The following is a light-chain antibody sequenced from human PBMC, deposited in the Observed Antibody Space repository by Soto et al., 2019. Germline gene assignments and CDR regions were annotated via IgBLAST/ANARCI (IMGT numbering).Light chain of an antibody. CDR2: EVS. CDR3: SSSAGIYHYLV. V-gene: IGLV2-14*01. Sequence: QSVLTQPASVSGSPGQSISISCTGTNSDVGGYNYVSWYQQHPGKAPELMIYEVSHRPSGVSNRFSGSKSDNTASLTISGLQAEDEADYYCSSSAGIYHYLVFGGGTKVTVL. CDR1: NSDVGGYNY. J-gene: IGLJ3*02.